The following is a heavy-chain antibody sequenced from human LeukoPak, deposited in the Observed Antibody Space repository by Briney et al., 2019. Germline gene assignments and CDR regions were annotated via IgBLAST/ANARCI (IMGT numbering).Heavy chain of an antibody. CDR1: GGSFSGYY. Sequence: SETLSLTCAVYGGSFSGYYWSWIRQPPGKGLEWIGEINHSGSTNYNPSLKSRVTISVDTSKNQFSLKLSSVTAADTAVYYCARVGFLYSSSWYRYWGQGTLVTVSS. CDR3: ARVGFLYSSSWYRY. J-gene: IGHJ4*02. D-gene: IGHD6-13*01. CDR2: INHSGST. V-gene: IGHV4-34*01.